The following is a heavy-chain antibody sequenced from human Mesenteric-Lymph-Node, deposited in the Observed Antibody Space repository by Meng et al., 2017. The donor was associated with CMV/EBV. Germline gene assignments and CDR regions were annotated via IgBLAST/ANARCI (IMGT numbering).Heavy chain of an antibody. J-gene: IGHJ5*02. CDR2: ISSSSSTI. V-gene: IGHV3-48*04. D-gene: IGHD1-26*01. CDR1: GFTFSSYS. CDR3: ASSAGSGNYYFWFDP. Sequence: GESLKISCAASGFTFSSYSMNWVRQAPGKGLEWVSYISSSSSTIYYADSVKGRFTISRDNAKNSLYLQMNSLRAEDTAVYYCASSAGSGNYYFWFDPWGQGTLVTVSS.